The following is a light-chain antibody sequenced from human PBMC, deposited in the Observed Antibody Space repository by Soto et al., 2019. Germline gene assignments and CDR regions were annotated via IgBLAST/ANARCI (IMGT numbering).Light chain of an antibody. J-gene: IGLJ2*01. Sequence: QSALTQPASVSGSPGQSITISCTGTSSDVGGYNYVSWYQQHPGKAPKLMIYDVSNRPSGVSNRFSGSKSGNTASLTISGLQAEDEADYYCSSYTSSSTLVFGGGTKX. CDR1: SSDVGGYNY. CDR2: DVS. V-gene: IGLV2-14*01. CDR3: SSYTSSSTLV.